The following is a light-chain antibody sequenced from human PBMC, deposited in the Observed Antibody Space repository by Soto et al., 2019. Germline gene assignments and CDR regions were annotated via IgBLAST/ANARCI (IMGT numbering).Light chain of an antibody. J-gene: IGLJ2*01. V-gene: IGLV2-23*01. CDR3: SSYAGSNVLVV. Sequence: QSVLTQPGSVAGSPRQSITISCSGTSSDIRSYNLVSWYQQHPGKAPKVIIFEGSRLPSRVSSRFSGSKSGNTASLTISGLRPEDEADYYCSSYAGSNVLVVFGGGTKLTVL. CDR2: EGS. CDR1: SSDIRSYNL.